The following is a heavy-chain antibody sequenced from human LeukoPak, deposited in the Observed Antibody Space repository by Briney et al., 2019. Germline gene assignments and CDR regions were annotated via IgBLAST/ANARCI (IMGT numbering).Heavy chain of an antibody. J-gene: IGHJ4*02. CDR1: GGTFNSYA. V-gene: IGHV1-69*06. D-gene: IGHD6-13*01. CDR2: IIPIFGRT. CDR3: ARDSAAAGGERRFDY. Sequence: SVKVSCKASGGTFNSYAISWVRQAPGQGLEWMGGIIPIFGRTNYGQKFQGRVTITADKSTSTAYMELSSLRSEDTAVYYCARDSAAAGGERRFDYWGQGTLVTVSS.